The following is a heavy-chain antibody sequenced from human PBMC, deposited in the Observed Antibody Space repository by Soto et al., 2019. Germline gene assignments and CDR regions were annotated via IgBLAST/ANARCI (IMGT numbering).Heavy chain of an antibody. CDR3: AKDRSFDSYYLES. CDR2: MSYDGNQK. J-gene: IGHJ4*02. CDR1: GVTCIRYA. V-gene: IGHV3-30-3*01. D-gene: IGHD3-9*01. Sequence: GGSXSLSCASSGVTCIRYAIHGFRQAPGKGLECVAVMSYDGNQKHYADSVKGRFTVSRDDSENTVFLQMTSLRPEDTATYYCAKDRSFDSYYLESWGPGTLVTVSS.